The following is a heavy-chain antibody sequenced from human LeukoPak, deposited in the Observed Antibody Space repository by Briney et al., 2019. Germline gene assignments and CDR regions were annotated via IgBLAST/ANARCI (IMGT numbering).Heavy chain of an antibody. D-gene: IGHD1-1*01. J-gene: IGHJ4*02. V-gene: IGHV3-23*01. CDR2: LATSGT. Sequence: GGSLRLSCAASGFTFSSYAMSWFRKPPGTGLEWLSSLATSGTYYTSSVKGRFNISRDDSKNMLFLQMNSLTAEDTAVYFCAREGLERHLALESWGQGPLVTVSS. CDR1: GFTFSSYA. CDR3: AREGLERHLALES.